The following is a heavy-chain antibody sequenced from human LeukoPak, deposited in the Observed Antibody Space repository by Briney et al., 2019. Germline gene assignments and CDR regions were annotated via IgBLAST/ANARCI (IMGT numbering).Heavy chain of an antibody. D-gene: IGHD6-19*01. V-gene: IGHV3-30-3*01. CDR2: ISYDGSNK. J-gene: IGHJ4*02. CDR3: ARDAISAVAAAYYFDY. Sequence: VGSLRLSCAASGFTFSSYAMHWVRQAPGKGLEWVAVISYDGSNKYYADSVKGRFTISRDNSKNTLYLQMNSLRAEDTAVYYCARDAISAVAAAYYFDYWGQGTLVTVSS. CDR1: GFTFSSYA.